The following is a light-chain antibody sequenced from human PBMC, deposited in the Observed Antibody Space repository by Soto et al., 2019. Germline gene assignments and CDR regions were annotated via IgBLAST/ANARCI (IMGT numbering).Light chain of an antibody. V-gene: IGLV1-47*01. CDR2: RTD. Sequence: QSVLTQPPSVSGTPGQRASISCSGDSSTFANNYVHWYQQVPGAAPKLLMYRTDQRPSGVPERFSGSKSGTSASLTISGLRPEDEAQYYCAAYTGNWNGPVFGGGTKLTVL. CDR1: SSTFANNY. J-gene: IGLJ2*01. CDR3: AAYTGNWNGPV.